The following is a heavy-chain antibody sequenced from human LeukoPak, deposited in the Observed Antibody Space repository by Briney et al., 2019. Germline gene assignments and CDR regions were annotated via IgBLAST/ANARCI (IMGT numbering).Heavy chain of an antibody. Sequence: GGSLRLSCAASRFAFTSHSMTWVRQPPGKGLEWVANINQDGSEQYCVDSVKGRVTISRDNAKTLLYLQMNNLRAEDTAVYYCTWGVTSKKWGQGTLVTVSS. V-gene: IGHV3-7*03. D-gene: IGHD2-21*02. CDR2: INQDGSEQ. CDR1: RFAFTSHS. J-gene: IGHJ4*02. CDR3: TWGVTSKK.